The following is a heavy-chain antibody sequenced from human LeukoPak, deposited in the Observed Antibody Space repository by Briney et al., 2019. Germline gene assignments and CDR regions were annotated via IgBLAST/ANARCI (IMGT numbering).Heavy chain of an antibody. J-gene: IGHJ5*02. CDR2: IDPSDSYT. CDR1: GYSFTSYW. D-gene: IGHD4-11*01. Sequence: GESLKISCKGSGYSFTSYWISWVRQMPGKGREWMGRIDPSDSYTNYSPSFQGHVTISADKSISTAYLQWSSLKASDTAMYYCASTSYGDDYSNYEVLGWFDPWGQGTLVTVSS. CDR3: ASTSYGDDYSNYEVLGWFDP. V-gene: IGHV5-10-1*01.